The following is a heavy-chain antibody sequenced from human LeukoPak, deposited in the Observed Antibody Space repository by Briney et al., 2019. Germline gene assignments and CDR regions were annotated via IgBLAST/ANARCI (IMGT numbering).Heavy chain of an antibody. D-gene: IGHD6-6*01. CDR2: ISYDGSNK. Sequence: SGGSLRLSCAASGFTFSSYAMHWVRQAPGKGLEWVAVISYDGSNKYYADSVKGRFTISRDNSKNTLYLQMNSLRAEDTALYYCAKRVTSSLAARCYFDYWGQGTLVTVSS. CDR1: GFTFSSYA. V-gene: IGHV3-30-3*02. J-gene: IGHJ4*02. CDR3: AKRVTSSLAARCYFDY.